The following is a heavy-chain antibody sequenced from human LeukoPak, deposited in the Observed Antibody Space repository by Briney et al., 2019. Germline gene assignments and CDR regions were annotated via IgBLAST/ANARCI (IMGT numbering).Heavy chain of an antibody. CDR1: GGTFSNYA. J-gene: IGHJ5*01. V-gene: IGHV1-69*05. CDR3: AKDDGSATMGFDS. Sequence: SVKVSCKASGGTFSNYAFSWVRQAPGQGLEWMGGIIPIFRTTNYAEHFQGRVTITTDESTNTAYLDLSSLRSEGTAVYCCAKDDGSATMGFDSWGQGTLVSVSS. D-gene: IGHD1-26*01. CDR2: IIPIFRTT.